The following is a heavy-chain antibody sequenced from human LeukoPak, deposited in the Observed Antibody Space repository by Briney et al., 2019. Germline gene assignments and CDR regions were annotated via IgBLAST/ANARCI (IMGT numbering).Heavy chain of an antibody. CDR1: GGSISSSSYY. Sequence: NPSETLSLTCTVSGGSISSSSYYWGWIRQPPGKGLEWIGSIYYSGSTYYNPSLKSRVTISVDTSKNQFSLKLSSVTAADTAVYYCASRMTTSTAVDYWGQGTLVTVSS. V-gene: IGHV4-39*01. D-gene: IGHD4-11*01. J-gene: IGHJ4*02. CDR3: ASRMTTSTAVDY. CDR2: IYYSGST.